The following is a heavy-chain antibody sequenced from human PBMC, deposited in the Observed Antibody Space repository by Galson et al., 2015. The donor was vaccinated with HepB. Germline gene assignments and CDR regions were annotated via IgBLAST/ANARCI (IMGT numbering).Heavy chain of an antibody. CDR1: GFAFSSHA. CDR3: AGYCSRTSCYRGRFAFDI. J-gene: IGHJ3*02. CDR2: ISGSGAST. Sequence: SLRLSCAASGFAFSSHAMSWVRQAPGKGLEWVSAISGSGASTYYADSVKGRSTISKDNSKNTLYLQVNSLRAEDTAVYYCAGYCSRTSCYRGRFAFDIWGQGTMVTVSS. V-gene: IGHV3-23*01. D-gene: IGHD2-2*02.